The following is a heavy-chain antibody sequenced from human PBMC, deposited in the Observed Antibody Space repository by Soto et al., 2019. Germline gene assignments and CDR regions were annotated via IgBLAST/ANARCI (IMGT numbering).Heavy chain of an antibody. Sequence: TLRLSCAASGFTFSSYGMHWVRQAPGKGLERVAVIWYDGSNKYYADSVKGRFTISRDNSKNTLYLQMNSLRAEDTAVYYCGRDSIAAFESFDYWGQGTLVAVFS. V-gene: IGHV3-33*01. D-gene: IGHD6-6*01. J-gene: IGHJ4*01. CDR2: IWYDGSNK. CDR1: GFTFSSYG. CDR3: GRDSIAAFESFDY.